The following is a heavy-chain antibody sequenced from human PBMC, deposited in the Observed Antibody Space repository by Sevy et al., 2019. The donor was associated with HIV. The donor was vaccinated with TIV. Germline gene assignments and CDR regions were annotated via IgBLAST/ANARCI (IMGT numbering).Heavy chain of an antibody. J-gene: IGHJ6*02. CDR3: THDHGFYYDIAD. V-gene: IGHV3-15*07. D-gene: IGHD1-1*01. CDR2: IKASGAAGPT. Sequence: GGSLRLSCAGSGFIFSDAWMNWVRQAPGKGLEWVGRIKASGAAGPTDDAAAVTGRFSISRDDSKSTVYLQMNSLKAEETALYYGTHDHGFYYDIADWGQGTTVTVSS. CDR1: GFIFSDAW.